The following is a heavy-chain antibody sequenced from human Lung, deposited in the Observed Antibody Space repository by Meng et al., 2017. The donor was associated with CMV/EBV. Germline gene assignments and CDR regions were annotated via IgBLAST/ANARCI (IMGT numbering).Heavy chain of an antibody. CDR3: ARGSPGEYYTNSRGYFYFDN. D-gene: IGHD3-22*01. CDR1: SGSVSSDSYY. CDR2: IYDNWST. Sequence: SETLSLTCTVSSGSVSSDSYYWSWIRQPPGKGLEWIAYIYDNWSTNYHPSLKSRVTISVDTSKNQFSLKLTSVTAADTAVYYCARGSPGEYYTNSRGYFYFDNWGQGTLVTFSS. J-gene: IGHJ4*02. V-gene: IGHV4-61*01.